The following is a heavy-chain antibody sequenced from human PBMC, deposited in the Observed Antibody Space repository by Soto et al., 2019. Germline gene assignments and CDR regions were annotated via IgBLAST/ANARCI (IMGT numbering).Heavy chain of an antibody. CDR1: GFTFISYG. CDR2: ISYDGSNK. V-gene: IGHV3-30*18. Sequence: PGGSLRLSCAASGFTFISYGMHWVRQAPGKGLEWVAVISYDGSNKYYADSVKGRFTISRDNSKNTLYLQMNSLRAEDTAVYYCAKDDSLMYYYDSSGFDYWGQGTLVTVSS. J-gene: IGHJ4*02. CDR3: AKDDSLMYYYDSSGFDY. D-gene: IGHD3-22*01.